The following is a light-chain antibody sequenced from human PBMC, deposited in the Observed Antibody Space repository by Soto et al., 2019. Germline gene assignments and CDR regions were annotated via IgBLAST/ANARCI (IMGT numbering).Light chain of an antibody. CDR1: QSVTSSN. CDR2: DAS. Sequence: VLTQSPGTLSLSPGEGATLSCRASQSVTSSNLAWYQQKPGQAPRLLIYDASIRASGIPDRFSGSGSGTDFILTISRLEPEDFAVYYCQQYGTSPATFGQGTKLEIK. CDR3: QQYGTSPAT. V-gene: IGKV3-20*01. J-gene: IGKJ2*01.